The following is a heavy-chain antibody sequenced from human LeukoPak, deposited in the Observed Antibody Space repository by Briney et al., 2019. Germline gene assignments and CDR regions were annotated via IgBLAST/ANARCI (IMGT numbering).Heavy chain of an antibody. CDR2: ISGGGGST. CDR1: GFTFSSYA. V-gene: IGHV3-23*01. CDR3: ARAFSARYYYYGMDV. Sequence: GGSLRLSCEASGFTFSSYAMSWVRQVPGKGLEWVSGISGGGGSTYYADSVKGRFTISRDNAKNSLYLQMNSLRAEDTAVYYCARAFSARYYYYGMDVWGQGTTVTVSS. J-gene: IGHJ6*02.